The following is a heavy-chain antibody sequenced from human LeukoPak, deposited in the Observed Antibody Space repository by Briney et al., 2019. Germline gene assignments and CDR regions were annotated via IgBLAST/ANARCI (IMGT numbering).Heavy chain of an antibody. CDR1: GGSISSSSYY. CDR3: ARRLAYCGGDCYFPYSPVGHYFDY. CDR2: IYYSGST. D-gene: IGHD2-21*02. V-gene: IGHV4-39*01. J-gene: IGHJ4*02. Sequence: PSETLSLTCTVSGGSISSSSYYWGWIRQPPGKGLEWIGSIYYSGSTYYNPSLKSRVTISVDTSKNQFSLKLSSVTAAGTAVYYCARRLAYCGGDCYFPYSPVGHYFDYWGQGTLVTVSS.